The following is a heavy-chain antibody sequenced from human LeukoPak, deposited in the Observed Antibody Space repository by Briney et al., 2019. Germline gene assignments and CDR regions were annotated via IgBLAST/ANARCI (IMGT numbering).Heavy chain of an antibody. Sequence: SVTVSCKASGGSFSSYPISWVRQAPRQGLQWMGGVTPVFGTPNYAQKFQGRVTVTADKSTATAYMELRSLSSDDTAVYYCARSGTGYSSGWPLFDYWGQGTLITVSS. CDR3: ARSGTGYSSGWPLFDY. CDR2: VTPVFGTP. D-gene: IGHD6-19*01. CDR1: GGSFSSYP. J-gene: IGHJ4*02. V-gene: IGHV1-69*06.